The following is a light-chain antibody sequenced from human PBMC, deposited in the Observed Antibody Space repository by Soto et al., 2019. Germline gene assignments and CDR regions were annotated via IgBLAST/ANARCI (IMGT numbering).Light chain of an antibody. CDR1: SSNIGINF. CDR3: GTWDSSLSAVV. J-gene: IGLJ2*01. V-gene: IGLV1-51*01. Sequence: QSVLTQPPSVSAAPGQKVTISCSGSSSNIGINFVSWYQQLPGTAPKLLIYDNSNRPSGIPDRFSGSKSGTSATLGITGLQTGDEADYYCGTWDSSLSAVVFGAGTKLTVL. CDR2: DNS.